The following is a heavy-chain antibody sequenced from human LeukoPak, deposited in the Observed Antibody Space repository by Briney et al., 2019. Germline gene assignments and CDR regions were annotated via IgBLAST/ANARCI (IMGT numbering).Heavy chain of an antibody. CDR3: ARGPFRGTGDGAFDI. Sequence: SETLSLTCTVSGGSVSSYYWSWIRQPPGKGLEWMGYTYYSGSTNYNPSLTSRVTISIDTSKNQFSLRLSSVTAADTAIYYCARGPFRGTGDGAFDIWGQGTMVTVST. D-gene: IGHD1-26*01. CDR2: TYYSGST. V-gene: IGHV4-59*02. J-gene: IGHJ3*02. CDR1: GGSVSSYY.